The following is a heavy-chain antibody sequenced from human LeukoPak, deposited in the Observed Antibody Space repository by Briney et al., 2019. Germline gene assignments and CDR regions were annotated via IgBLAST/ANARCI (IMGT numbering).Heavy chain of an antibody. V-gene: IGHV3-21*04. J-gene: IGHJ3*02. CDR2: ITTSSSYI. CDR3: TKPARTDAFDI. D-gene: IGHD1-14*01. Sequence: PGGSLRLSCAASGFTFSRYNMNWVRQAPGKGLEWVSSITTSSSYIYYADSVKGRFTISRDNARNSLHLQLNSLRAEDTAVYYCTKPARTDAFDIWGLGTMVTVSS. CDR1: GFTFSRYN.